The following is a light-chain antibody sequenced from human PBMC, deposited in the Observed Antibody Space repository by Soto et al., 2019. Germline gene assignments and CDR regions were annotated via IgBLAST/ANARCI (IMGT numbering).Light chain of an antibody. J-gene: IGLJ2*01. CDR3: ITWDDSLSGVV. Sequence: QSVLTQPPSASGTPGQRVTLSCSGSSSNIGNNYVFWYQQRPGTAPKLLIYRNNQRPSGVPDRFSGSKSGTSASLAISGLRSEDETNYYCITWDDSLSGVVFGGGTKLTVL. CDR2: RNN. CDR1: SSNIGNNY. V-gene: IGLV1-47*01.